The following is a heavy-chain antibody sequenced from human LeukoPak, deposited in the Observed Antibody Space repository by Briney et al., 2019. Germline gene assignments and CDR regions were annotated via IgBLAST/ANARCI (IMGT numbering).Heavy chain of an antibody. CDR1: GFVLSDYG. V-gene: IGHV3-30*02. CDR3: AKESYSGYHSEGPRN. J-gene: IGHJ4*02. CDR2: VRNDGSNE. D-gene: IGHD5-12*01. Sequence: GGSLRLSCAASGFVLSDYGMHWVRQAPGKGLEWVAFVRNDGSNEYYVGSVKGRFTISRDKSTNTLYLQMNNLRVEDTAVYSCAKESYSGYHSEGPRNWGLGTLVTVSS.